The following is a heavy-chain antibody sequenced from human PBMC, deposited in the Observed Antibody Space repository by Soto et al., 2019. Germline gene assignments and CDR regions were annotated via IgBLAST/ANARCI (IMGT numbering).Heavy chain of an antibody. D-gene: IGHD3-3*01. CDR1: GGSISSSSYY. CDR3: ARQTLYDFWSGYYRYYFDY. J-gene: IGHJ4*02. CDR2: IYYSGST. Sequence: SETLSLTCTVSGGSISSSSYYWGWIRQPPGKGLEWIGSIYYSGSTYYNPSLKSRVTISVDTSKNQFSLKLSSVTAADTAVYYCARQTLYDFWSGYYRYYFDYWGQGTLVTVSS. V-gene: IGHV4-39*01.